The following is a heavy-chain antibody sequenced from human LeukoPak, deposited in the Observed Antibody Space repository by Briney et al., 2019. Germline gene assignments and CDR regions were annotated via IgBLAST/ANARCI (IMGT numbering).Heavy chain of an antibody. Sequence: SETLSLTCTVSGASISSYYWSWIRQPPGKGLEWIGDIYYSGSIKYNPSLKSRVTMSVDTSKNQFSLKLSSVTAADTAIYYCARENPSGYYNRPIDYRGQGTLVTVSS. CDR2: IYYSGSI. CDR1: GASISSYY. CDR3: ARENPSGYYNRPIDY. D-gene: IGHD3-22*01. V-gene: IGHV4-59*01. J-gene: IGHJ4*02.